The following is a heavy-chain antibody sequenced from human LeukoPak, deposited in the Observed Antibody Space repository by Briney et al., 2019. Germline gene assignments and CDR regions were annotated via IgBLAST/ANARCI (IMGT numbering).Heavy chain of an antibody. V-gene: IGHV4-4*07. CDR1: GGSISSYY. CDR2: LYTSGST. D-gene: IGHD2-2*01. Sequence: SETLSLTCTVSGGSISSYYWSWIRQPAGKGLEWIGRLYTSGSTNYNPSLKSRVTMSVDTSKNQSSLKLSSVPAADTAVYYCAREYTRSSTSCYGVWGQGTLVTVSS. J-gene: IGHJ4*02. CDR3: AREYTRSSTSCYGV.